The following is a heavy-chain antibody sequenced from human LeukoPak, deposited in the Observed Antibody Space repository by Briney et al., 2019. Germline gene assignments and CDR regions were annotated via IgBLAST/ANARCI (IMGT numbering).Heavy chain of an antibody. V-gene: IGHV4-34*01. CDR3: ARGRSGSFD. CDR1: GGSFSGYY. Sequence: SETLSLTCAVYGGSFSGYYWSWIRQPPGKGLEWIGEINHSGSTNYNPSLKSRVTILVDTSKNQFSLKLSSVTAADTAVYYCARGRSGSFDWGQGTLVTVSS. D-gene: IGHD1-26*01. CDR2: INHSGST. J-gene: IGHJ4*02.